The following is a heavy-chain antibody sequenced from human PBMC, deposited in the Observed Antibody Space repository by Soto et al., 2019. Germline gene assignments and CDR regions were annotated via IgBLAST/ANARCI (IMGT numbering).Heavy chain of an antibody. Sequence: RHPWSVAGGTIINHASSRVLKAPGKGLEWVSAISGSGGSTYYADSVKGRFTFSRDNSKNTLYLQMNSLRAEDTAVYYCARSDPHGSGYRFDYWGQGTLVTVSS. CDR3: ARSDPHGSGYRFDY. J-gene: IGHJ4*02. V-gene: IGHV3-23*01. CDR2: ISGSGGST. D-gene: IGHD3-16*02. CDR1: GGTIINHA.